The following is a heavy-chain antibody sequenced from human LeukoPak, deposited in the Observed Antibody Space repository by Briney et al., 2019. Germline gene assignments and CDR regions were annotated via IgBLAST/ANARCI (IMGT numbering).Heavy chain of an antibody. CDR2: IKKDGSEK. Sequence: PGGSLRLSCAASGFTFSSYWMSWVRQAPGKGLEWVANIKKDGSEKYYVDSVKGRFTISRDNAKNSLYLQMISLRAEDTAVYYCARDGDVLVSYYMDVWGKGTTVTVSS. V-gene: IGHV3-7*01. D-gene: IGHD2-21*02. CDR3: ARDGDVLVSYYMDV. CDR1: GFTFSSYW. J-gene: IGHJ6*03.